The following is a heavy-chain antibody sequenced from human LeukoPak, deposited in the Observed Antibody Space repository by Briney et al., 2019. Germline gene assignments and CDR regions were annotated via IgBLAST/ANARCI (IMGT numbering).Heavy chain of an antibody. CDR2: ISSSGSTI. CDR3: ARDVGTITSIAAAGIALDY. D-gene: IGHD6-13*01. V-gene: IGHV3-11*01. Sequence: PGGSLRLSCAASGFTFSDYYMSWVRQAPGKGLEWVSYISSSGSTIYYADSVKGRFTISRDNAKNSLYLQMNSLRAEDTAVYYCARDVGTITSIAAAGIALDYWGQGTLVTVPS. CDR1: GFTFSDYY. J-gene: IGHJ4*02.